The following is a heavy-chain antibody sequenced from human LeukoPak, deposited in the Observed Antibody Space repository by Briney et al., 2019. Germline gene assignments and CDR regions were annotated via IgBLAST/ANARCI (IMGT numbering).Heavy chain of an antibody. CDR3: GARRAFDI. CDR1: GDSISSYY. CDR2: IHPSGNT. D-gene: IGHD6-6*01. J-gene: IGHJ3*02. Sequence: SETLSLTCTVSGDSISSYYWSWVRQPAGKGLEWIGRIHPSGNTNYNPSLKSRVTLSVDTSKNQFSLNLSSVTAADTAVYYCGARRAFDIWGQGTMVTVSS. V-gene: IGHV4-4*07.